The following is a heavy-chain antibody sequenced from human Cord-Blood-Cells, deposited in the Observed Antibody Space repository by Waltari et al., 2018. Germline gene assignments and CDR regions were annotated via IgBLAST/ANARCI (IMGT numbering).Heavy chain of an antibody. CDR1: GDSVSSNSSA. V-gene: IGHV6-1*01. J-gene: IGHJ2*01. Sequence: QVQLQQSGPGLVKPSQTLSLTCSISGDSVSSNSSAWNWIRPSPSRGLEWLGRTYYRSKWYNDYAVSVKSRITINPDTPKNQFSLQLNSVTPEDTAVYSCVRGAWYWYFDLWGRGTLVTVSS. CDR2: TYYRSKWYN. CDR3: VRGAWYWYFDL.